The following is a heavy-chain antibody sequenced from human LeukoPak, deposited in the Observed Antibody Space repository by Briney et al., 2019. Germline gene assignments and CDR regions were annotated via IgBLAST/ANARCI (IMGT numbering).Heavy chain of an antibody. Sequence: NPSETLSLTCAVYGGSFSGYYWTWIRQPPGKGLEWIGEINDSGSINYNPTLKSRVTISVDTSKNQFSLKLSSVTAADTAVYYCAREGGLNWFDPWGQGTLVTVSS. D-gene: IGHD3-16*01. CDR3: AREGGLNWFDP. V-gene: IGHV4-34*01. J-gene: IGHJ5*02. CDR1: GGSFSGYY. CDR2: INDSGSI.